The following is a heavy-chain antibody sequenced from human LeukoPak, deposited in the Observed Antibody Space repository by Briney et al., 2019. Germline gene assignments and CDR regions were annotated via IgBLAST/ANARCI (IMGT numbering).Heavy chain of an antibody. CDR1: GGSISSGDYY. D-gene: IGHD3-3*01. J-gene: IGHJ1*01. CDR2: IYYSGST. Sequence: SSQTLSLTCTVFGGSISSGDYYWSWIRQPPGKGLEWIGYIYYSGSTYYNPSLKSRVTISVDTSKNQFSLKLSSVTAADTAVYYCARAEPYDFWSGSRYFQHWGQGTLVTVSS. V-gene: IGHV4-30-4*01. CDR3: ARAEPYDFWSGSRYFQH.